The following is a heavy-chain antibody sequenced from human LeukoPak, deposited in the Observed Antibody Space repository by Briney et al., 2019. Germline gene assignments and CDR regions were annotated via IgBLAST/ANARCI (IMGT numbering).Heavy chain of an antibody. CDR1: SYTFTSYG. CDR2: INANNGDT. CDR3: ARGPIAAAGDY. Sequence: ASVKVSCKASSYTFTSYGITWVRQAPGQGVEWMGWINANNGDTNYAQNLQGRVTMTRDTSTSTAYMELRSLRSDDTAVYYCARGPIAAAGDYWGQGTLVTVSS. V-gene: IGHV1-18*01. J-gene: IGHJ4*02. D-gene: IGHD6-13*01.